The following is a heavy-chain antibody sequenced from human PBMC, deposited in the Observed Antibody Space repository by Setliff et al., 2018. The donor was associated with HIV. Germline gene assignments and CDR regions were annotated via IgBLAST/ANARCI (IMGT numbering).Heavy chain of an antibody. J-gene: IGHJ5*02. D-gene: IGHD5-18*01. V-gene: IGHV1-46*01. Sequence: GASVKVSCKASGYTFTSYYVHFVRQAPGQGPEWMGIINPNGGSPNYAQKFEGRVAMTADTSTNNVHMYLSSLRSEDTAIYYCARGGPGSSFGYDWFDPWGQGTPVTVSS. CDR2: INPNGGSP. CDR1: GYTFTSYY. CDR3: ARGGPGSSFGYDWFDP.